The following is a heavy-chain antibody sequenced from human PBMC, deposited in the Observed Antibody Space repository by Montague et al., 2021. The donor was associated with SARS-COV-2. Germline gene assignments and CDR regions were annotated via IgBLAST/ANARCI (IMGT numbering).Heavy chain of an antibody. D-gene: IGHD4-17*01. Sequence: SLRLSCAASGFTFSSYWMHWVRQAPGKGLVWVSRINSDGSSTSYADSVKGRFTISRDNAKNTLYLQMNSLRAEDTAVYYCARDRGTQYGDFPYDYWGQGTLVPVSP. J-gene: IGHJ4*02. CDR2: INSDGSST. CDR3: ARDRGTQYGDFPYDY. CDR1: GFTFSSYW. V-gene: IGHV3-74*01.